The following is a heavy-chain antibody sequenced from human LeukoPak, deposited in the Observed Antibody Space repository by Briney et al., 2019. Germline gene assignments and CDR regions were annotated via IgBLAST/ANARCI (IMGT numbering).Heavy chain of an antibody. CDR1: GGSFSGYY. Sequence: PSETLSLTCAVYGGSFSGYYWSWIRQPPGKGLEWIGEINHSGSTNYNPSLKSRVTISVDTSKNQFSLKLSSVTAADTAVYYCARVGVVGAINWFDPWGQGTLVTVSS. CDR2: INHSGST. CDR3: ARVGVVGAINWFDP. V-gene: IGHV4-34*01. J-gene: IGHJ5*02. D-gene: IGHD1-26*01.